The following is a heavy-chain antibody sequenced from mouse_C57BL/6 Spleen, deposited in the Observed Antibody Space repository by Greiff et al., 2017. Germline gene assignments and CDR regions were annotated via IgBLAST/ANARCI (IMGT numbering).Heavy chain of an antibody. CDR3: ARDYGSSYDYYAMYY. D-gene: IGHD1-1*01. J-gene: IGHJ4*01. V-gene: IGHV5-6*01. CDR1: GFTFSSYG. CDR2: ISSGGSYT. Sequence: EVKLMESGGDLVKPGGSLKLSCAASGFTFSSYGMSWVRQTPDKRLEWVATISSGGSYTYYPDSVKGRFTISRDNAKNTLYLQMSSLKSEDTAMYYCARDYGSSYDYYAMYYWCQGTSVTVSS.